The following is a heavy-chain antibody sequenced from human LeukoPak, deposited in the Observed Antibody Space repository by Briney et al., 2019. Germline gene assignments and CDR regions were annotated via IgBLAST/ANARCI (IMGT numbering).Heavy chain of an antibody. D-gene: IGHD2/OR15-2a*01. V-gene: IGHV3-7*05. Sequence: WGSLRLSCAASGFTFSSYWMSWVRQAPGKGLEWAANINQDGGEKYYVDSVKGRFTISRDNAKNSLYLQMNRLRAEDTAVYYCARDMNRHYFDYWGQGTLVTVSS. CDR2: INQDGGEK. CDR3: ARDMNRHYFDY. J-gene: IGHJ4*02. CDR1: GFTFSSYW.